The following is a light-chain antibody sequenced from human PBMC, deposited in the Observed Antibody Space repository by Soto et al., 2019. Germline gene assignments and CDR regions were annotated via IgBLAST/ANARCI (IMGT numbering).Light chain of an antibody. CDR3: LQRAKWPHT. CDR2: DAT. CDR1: QSVGSY. J-gene: IGKJ3*01. Sequence: VLTQSPATLSLSPGESAALSCRARQSVGSYLAWLQQMPGQAPRLLLSDATNRANGIPAKLSGSGSGTDFTLTITSLETEDFSVYFCLQRAKWPHTFGPGTKVEIK. V-gene: IGKV3-11*01.